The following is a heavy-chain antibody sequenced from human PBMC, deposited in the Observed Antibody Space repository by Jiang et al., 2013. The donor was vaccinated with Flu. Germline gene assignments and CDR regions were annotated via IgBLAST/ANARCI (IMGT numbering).Heavy chain of an antibody. CDR2: T. V-gene: IGHV1-46*01. CDR3: ARTYYYGSGSRSSAFDI. D-gene: IGHD3-10*01. J-gene: IGHJ3*02. Sequence: TSYAQKFQGRVTMTRDTSTSTVYMELSSLRSEDTAVYYCARTYYYGSGSRSSAFDIWGQGTMVTVSS.